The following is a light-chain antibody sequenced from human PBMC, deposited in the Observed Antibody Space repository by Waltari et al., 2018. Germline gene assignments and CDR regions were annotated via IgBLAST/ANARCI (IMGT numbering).Light chain of an antibody. V-gene: IGLV3-21*02. J-gene: IGLJ3*02. CDR3: QVWDNSSDHVV. CDR2: DDY. Sequence: SYALAQPPSVSVAPGQTAKITCGGDNIGYKGVHWYQQKPGQAPLLVIYDDYDCPAGIPERFSGSNSGNTATLTISRVEAGDEADYYCQVWDNSSDHVVFGGGTKLTVL. CDR1: NIGYKG.